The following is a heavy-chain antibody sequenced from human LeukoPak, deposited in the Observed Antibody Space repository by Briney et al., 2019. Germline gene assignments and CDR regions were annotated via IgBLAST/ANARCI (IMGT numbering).Heavy chain of an antibody. V-gene: IGHV3-23*01. J-gene: IGHJ4*02. Sequence: GGSLRLSCAASGFTFSCYAMSWVRQAPGKGLEWVSAISGSGGSRYDADSVKGRFTISRDNSKNTLYLQMNTLRAEDTAVYYCAKDPLIVVVPAAMEYFDYWGQGTLVTVSS. CDR1: GFTFSCYA. D-gene: IGHD2-2*01. CDR2: ISGSGGSR. CDR3: AKDPLIVVVPAAMEYFDY.